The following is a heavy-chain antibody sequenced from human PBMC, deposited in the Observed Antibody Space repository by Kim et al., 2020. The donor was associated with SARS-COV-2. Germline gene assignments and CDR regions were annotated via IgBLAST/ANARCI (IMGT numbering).Heavy chain of an antibody. Sequence: GGSLRLSCAASGFTFSSNWMSWVRQAPGKGLEWVADIDEYGSAKYYVDSVKGRFTVSRDNAKNSLYLQMNSLRAEDTAGYYCARDPSYGALDYWGQGTL. CDR1: GFTFSSNW. CDR3: ARDPSYGALDY. CDR2: IDEYGSAK. J-gene: IGHJ4*02. V-gene: IGHV3-7*03. D-gene: IGHD3-10*01.